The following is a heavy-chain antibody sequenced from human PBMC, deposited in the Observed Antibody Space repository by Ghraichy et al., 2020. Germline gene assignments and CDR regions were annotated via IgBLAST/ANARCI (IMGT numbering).Heavy chain of an antibody. CDR2: ISNNGGST. CDR3: ARDITSRRYSSNWDAFDI. J-gene: IGHJ3*02. V-gene: IGHV3-64*01. CDR1: GFTFSSYA. D-gene: IGHD6-13*01. Sequence: GGSLRLSCAASGFTFSSYAMHWVRQAPGKGLEYVSGISNNGGSTYYANSVKGRFIISRDNSKNTLYLQMGSLRAEDMAVYYCARDITSRRYSSNWDAFDIWGQGTMVTVSS.